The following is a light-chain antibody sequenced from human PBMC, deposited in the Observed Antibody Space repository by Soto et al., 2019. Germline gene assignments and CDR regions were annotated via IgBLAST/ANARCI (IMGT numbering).Light chain of an antibody. CDR2: EVS. Sequence: QSALTQPXSXSXXXXXXITXXCTGTSSDIGGYNFVAWYQQHPGKAPKLMIYEVSNRPSGVSNRFSGSKSSNTASLTISGLQAEDEADYYCSSYTSSITVVFGGGTKLTVL. J-gene: IGLJ2*01. CDR3: SSYTSSITVV. V-gene: IGLV2-14*01. CDR1: SSDIGGYNF.